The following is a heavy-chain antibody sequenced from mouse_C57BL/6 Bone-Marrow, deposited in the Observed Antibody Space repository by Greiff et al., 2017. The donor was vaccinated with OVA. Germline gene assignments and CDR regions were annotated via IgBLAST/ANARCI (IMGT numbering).Heavy chain of an antibody. CDR2: IYPGSGST. D-gene: IGHD1-1*01. V-gene: IGHV1-55*01. Sequence: QVQLQQPGAELVKPGASVKMSCKASGYTFTSYWITWVKQRPGQGLAWIGDIYPGSGSTNYNEKFKSKATLTVDTSASSAYMQLSSLTSEDSAVYYGARRGIYSYGSSYGYWGQGTTLTVSS. CDR1: GYTFTSYW. J-gene: IGHJ2*01. CDR3: ARRGIYSYGSSYGY.